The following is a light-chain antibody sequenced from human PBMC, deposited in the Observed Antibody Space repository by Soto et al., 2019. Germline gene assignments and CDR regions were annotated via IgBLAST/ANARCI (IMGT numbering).Light chain of an antibody. J-gene: IGLJ7*01. CDR2: DVS. Sequence: QSALTQPASVSGSPGQSITISCTGTSSDVCGYNYVSWYQQHPGKAPKLMIYDVSNRPSGVSNRFSGSKSGNAASLTISGLQAEDEADYYGSSYTSSSTLGVFGGGTQLTVL. CDR3: SSYTSSSTLGV. CDR1: SSDVCGYNY. V-gene: IGLV2-14*01.